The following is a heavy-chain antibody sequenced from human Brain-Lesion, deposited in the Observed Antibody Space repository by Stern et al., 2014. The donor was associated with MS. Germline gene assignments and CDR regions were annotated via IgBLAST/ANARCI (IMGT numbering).Heavy chain of an antibody. Sequence: VQLVESGPGLVKPSETLSLTCTVAGGSVSSTSYAWAWIRQPPGKGLEWIGTIYYSGDTYYSPSLKSRLTISLDTSKNQFFLQRGFVTAADTAVYYCAGEEDIRYCSGGSCTGNWFDPWGQGTLVTVSS. CDR1: GGSVSSTSYA. V-gene: IGHV4-39*01. CDR2: IYYSGDT. D-gene: IGHD2-15*01. J-gene: IGHJ5*02. CDR3: AGEEDIRYCSGGSCTGNWFDP.